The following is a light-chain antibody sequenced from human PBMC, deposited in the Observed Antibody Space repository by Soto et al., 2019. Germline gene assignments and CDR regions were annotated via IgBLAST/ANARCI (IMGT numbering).Light chain of an antibody. CDR3: QQYDSSSSACT. CDR2: KAS. V-gene: IGKV1-5*03. Sequence: DIQMTQSPSTLSASVGDRVTITCRASQSFSKLLAWYQQKPGKAPKVLIYKASTLENGVPSRFSGSGSGTEFTLTISSLQPDDFATYYCQQYDSSSSACTFGQGTKLEIK. CDR1: QSFSKL. J-gene: IGKJ2*02.